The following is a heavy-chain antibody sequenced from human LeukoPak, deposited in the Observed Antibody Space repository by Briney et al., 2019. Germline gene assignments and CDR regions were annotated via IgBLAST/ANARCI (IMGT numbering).Heavy chain of an antibody. Sequence: PSETLSLTCTVSGGSISSGSYYWSWIRQPAGKGLEWIGRIYTSGSTNYNPSLKSRVTISVDTSKNQFSLKLSSVTAADTAVYYCARLGCSSTSCYATPPFDYWGQGTLVTVSS. CDR2: IYTSGST. CDR1: GGSISSGSYY. D-gene: IGHD2-2*01. V-gene: IGHV4-61*02. J-gene: IGHJ4*02. CDR3: ARLGCSSTSCYATPPFDY.